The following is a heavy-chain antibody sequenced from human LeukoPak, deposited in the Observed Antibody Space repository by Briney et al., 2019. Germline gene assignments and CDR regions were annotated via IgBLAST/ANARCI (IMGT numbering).Heavy chain of an antibody. J-gene: IGHJ4*02. CDR2: INPNSGGT. V-gene: IGHV1-2*04. CDR1: GYTFTGYY. CDR3: ARDLEDYGSELDY. D-gene: IGHD3-10*01. Sequence: ASVKVSCKASGYTFTGYYMHWVRQAPGQGLEWMGWINPNSGGTNYAQKFQGWVTMTRDTSISTAYMELSRLRSDDTAVYYCARDLEDYGSELDYWGQGTLVTVSS.